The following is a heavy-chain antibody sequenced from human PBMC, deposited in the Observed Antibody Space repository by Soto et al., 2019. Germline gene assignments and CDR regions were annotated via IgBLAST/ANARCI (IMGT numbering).Heavy chain of an antibody. V-gene: IGHV4-59*01. CDR1: GGSISSYY. CDR2: IYYSGST. CDR3: ARVQGDYGDYGVVVYAFDI. D-gene: IGHD4-17*01. J-gene: IGHJ3*02. Sequence: SETLSLTCTVSGGSISSYYWSWIRQPPGKGLEWIGYIYYSGSTNYNPSLKSRVTISVDTSKNQFSLKLSSVTAADTAVYYCARVQGDYGDYGVVVYAFDIWGQGTMVTVSS.